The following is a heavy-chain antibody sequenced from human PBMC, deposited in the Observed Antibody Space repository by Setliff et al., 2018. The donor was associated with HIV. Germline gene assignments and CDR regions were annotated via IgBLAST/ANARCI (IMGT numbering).Heavy chain of an antibody. V-gene: IGHV3-74*01. J-gene: IGHJ3*02. D-gene: IGHD1-26*01. CDR3: ARDRGRPDSFDI. CDR2: INSDGSST. CDR1: GFTLSRYW. Sequence: GGSLRLSCVASGFTLSRYWMHWVRQAPGKGLVWVSRINSDGSSTGYADSVEGRFTISRDNAKNTLYLQMNSLRAEDTAVYYCARDRGRPDSFDIWGQGTMVTV.